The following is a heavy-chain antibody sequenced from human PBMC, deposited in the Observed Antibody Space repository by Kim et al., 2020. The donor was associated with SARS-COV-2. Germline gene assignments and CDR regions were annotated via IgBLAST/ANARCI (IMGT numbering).Heavy chain of an antibody. Sequence: GGSLRLSCAAFGFTFGNYAMHWVRQAPGKGLEWVASIHWNSGNIGYADSVKGRFTISRDNAKNSLYLQMNSLRPEDTALYYCAKAYLDLSAYYYMDVWG. V-gene: IGHV3-9*01. J-gene: IGHJ6*03. CDR3: AKAYLDLSAYYYMDV. CDR1: GFTFGNYA. CDR2: IHWNSGNI.